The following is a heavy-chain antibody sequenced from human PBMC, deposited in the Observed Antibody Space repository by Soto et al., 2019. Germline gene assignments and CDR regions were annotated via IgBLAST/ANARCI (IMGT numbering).Heavy chain of an antibody. CDR1: GFTFSDYA. V-gene: IGHV3-23*01. J-gene: IGHJ4*02. D-gene: IGHD6-13*01. Sequence: GGSLRLSCVASGFTFSDYAMTWVRQAPGKGLEWVSSISGSGGFTYFADFVKGRFTISRDNSKNTLYLQMNSLRAEDTAVYYCAKENGYSSSWFEFDYWGQGTLVTVSS. CDR3: AKENGYSSSWFEFDY. CDR2: ISGSGGFT.